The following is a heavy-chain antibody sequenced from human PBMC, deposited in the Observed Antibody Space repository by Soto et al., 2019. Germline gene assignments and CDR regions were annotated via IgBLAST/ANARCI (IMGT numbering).Heavy chain of an antibody. CDR1: GGTFSSYA. J-gene: IGHJ6*02. Sequence: QVQLVQSGAEVKKPGSSVMVSCKASGGTFSSYAISWVRQAPGQGLEWMGGIIPIFGTANYAQKFQGRVTITADESTSTAYMELSSLRSEDTAVYYCARGDIAVAGKGGYYYYYGMDVWGQGTTVTVSS. CDR3: ARGDIAVAGKGGYYYYYGMDV. D-gene: IGHD6-19*01. V-gene: IGHV1-69*01. CDR2: IIPIFGTA.